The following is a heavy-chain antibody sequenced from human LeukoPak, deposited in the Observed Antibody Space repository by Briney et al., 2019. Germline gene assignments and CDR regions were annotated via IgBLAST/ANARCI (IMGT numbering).Heavy chain of an antibody. CDR2: IWYDGSNK. CDR3: AVPFYYDSSGYYN. CDR1: GFTFSSYG. D-gene: IGHD3-22*01. J-gene: IGHJ4*02. V-gene: IGHV3-33*01. Sequence: PGRSLRLSCAASGFTFSSYGMHWVRQAPGKGLEWVAVIWYDGSNKYYADSVKGRFTISRDNSKNTLYLQMNSPRAEDTAVYYCAVPFYYDSSGYYNWGQGTLVTVSS.